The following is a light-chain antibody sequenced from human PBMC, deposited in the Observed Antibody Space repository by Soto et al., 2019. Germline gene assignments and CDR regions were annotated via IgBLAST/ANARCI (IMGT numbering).Light chain of an antibody. CDR3: QSYDSSLSGYVV. Sequence: QSVLTQPPSVSGAPGQRVTISCTGSGSNIGAGYDVHWYQQLPGTAPKLLIYGNSNRPSGVPDRFSGSKSGTSASLAITGLQAEDEADYYCQSYDSSLSGYVVFGGRTKLTVL. CDR2: GNS. J-gene: IGLJ2*01. CDR1: GSNIGAGYD. V-gene: IGLV1-40*01.